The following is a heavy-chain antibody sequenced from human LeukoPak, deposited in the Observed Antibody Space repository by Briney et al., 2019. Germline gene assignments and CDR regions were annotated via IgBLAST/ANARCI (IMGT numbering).Heavy chain of an antibody. CDR3: ARLGYSYDYVWGSYRYFDY. CDR2: IYPGDSDT. J-gene: IGHJ4*02. V-gene: IGHV5-51*01. CDR1: GYSFTSYW. Sequence: GESLKISCKGSGYSFTSYWIGWVRQMPGKGLEWMGIIYPGDSDTRYSPSFQGQVTISADKSISTAYLQWSSLKASDTAMYYCARLGYSYDYVWGSYRYFDYWGQGTLVTVSS. D-gene: IGHD3-16*02.